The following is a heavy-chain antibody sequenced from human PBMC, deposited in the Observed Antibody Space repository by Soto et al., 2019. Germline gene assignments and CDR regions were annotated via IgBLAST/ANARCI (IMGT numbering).Heavy chain of an antibody. CDR1: GFTFSHYS. Sequence: PGGSLRLSCATSGFTFSHYSMNWVRQAPGKGLEWVGRTRNKASSYTTDYAAFVKGRFTISRDDSKNLIYLQMNSLKTEDTAVYYCAGEGSSSGPDYEYWGQGTLVTVSP. D-gene: IGHD3-22*01. V-gene: IGHV3-72*01. J-gene: IGHJ4*02. CDR2: TRNKASSYTT. CDR3: AGEGSSSGPDYEY.